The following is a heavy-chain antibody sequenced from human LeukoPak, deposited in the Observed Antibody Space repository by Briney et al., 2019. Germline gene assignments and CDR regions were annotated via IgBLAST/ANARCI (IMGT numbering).Heavy chain of an antibody. Sequence: GGSLRLSCAASGFTFSSYAMSWVRQPPGKGLEWVSTINGSGGSTYYADSVKGRSTISRDNSKNTLYLQMNSLRAEDTAVYYCANEYYTSGSYYFFDSWGQGTLVTVSS. CDR2: INGSGGST. J-gene: IGHJ4*02. V-gene: IGHV3-23*01. CDR1: GFTFSSYA. D-gene: IGHD3-10*01. CDR3: ANEYYTSGSYYFFDS.